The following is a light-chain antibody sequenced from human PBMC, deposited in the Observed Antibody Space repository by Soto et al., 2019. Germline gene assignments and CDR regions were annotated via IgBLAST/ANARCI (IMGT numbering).Light chain of an antibody. CDR1: TSDIGNYNY. CDR3: STYTGSNTPYV. J-gene: IGLJ1*01. CDR2: QVS. Sequence: QSVLTQPASVSGSPGRSISISCTGATSDIGNYNYFSWYQQHPGKAPKLIIYQVSNRPSGVSNRFPGSKSGNTASLTISGLQADDEADYYCSTYTGSNTPYVFGTGTKVTVL. V-gene: IGLV2-14*01.